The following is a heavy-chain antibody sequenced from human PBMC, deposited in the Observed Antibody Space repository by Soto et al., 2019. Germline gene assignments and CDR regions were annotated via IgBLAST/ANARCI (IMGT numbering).Heavy chain of an antibody. D-gene: IGHD3-22*01. CDR1: GGSFSGYY. CDR3: ARDHYDSEDAFDI. J-gene: IGHJ3*02. V-gene: IGHV4-34*01. CDR2: INHSGST. Sequence: SETLSLTCVVYGGSFSGYYWSWIRQPPGKGLEWIGEINHSGSTNYNPSLKSRVTISVDSSKNQFSLKLSSVTAADTAVYYCARDHYDSEDAFDIWGQGTMVT.